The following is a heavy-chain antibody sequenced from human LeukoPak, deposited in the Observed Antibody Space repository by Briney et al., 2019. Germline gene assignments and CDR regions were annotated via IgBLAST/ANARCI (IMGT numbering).Heavy chain of an antibody. CDR3: ARKTDHQTGGDY. Sequence: GGSLRLSCAASGFTFSDYIMNWVRQAPGKGLEWVSLIYSGGSTSYADSVKGRFTISRDNSKNTLYLQMNSLRAEDTAVYYCARKTDHQTGGDYWGQGTLVTVSS. V-gene: IGHV3-66*01. CDR1: GFTFSDYI. CDR2: IYSGGST. J-gene: IGHJ4*02. D-gene: IGHD1-1*01.